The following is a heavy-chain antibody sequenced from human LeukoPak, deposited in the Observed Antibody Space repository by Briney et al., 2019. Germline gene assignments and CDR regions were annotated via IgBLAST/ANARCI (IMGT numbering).Heavy chain of an antibody. CDR3: ARGFYGSESYYNGAFDI. CDR1: GYTFTSYD. V-gene: IGHV1-8*01. CDR2: MNPNSGNT. D-gene: IGHD3-10*01. J-gene: IGHJ3*02. Sequence: ASVKVSCKASGYTFTSYDINWVRQATGQGLEWMGWMNPNSGNTGYAQKFQGRVTMTRKTSISTAYMELSSLRSEDTAVYYCARGFYGSESYYNGAFDIWGQGTMVTVSS.